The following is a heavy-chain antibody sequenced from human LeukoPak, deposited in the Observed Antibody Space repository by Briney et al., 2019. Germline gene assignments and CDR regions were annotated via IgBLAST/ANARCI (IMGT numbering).Heavy chain of an antibody. CDR2: ISAYNGNT. CDR3: ARDPSYYDILTGYSRPNPFDY. J-gene: IGHJ4*02. Sequence: ASVKVSCKASGYTFTGYGISWVRQAPGQGLEWMGWISAYNGNTNYAQKLQGRVTMTTDTSTSTAYMELRSLRSDDTAVYYCARDPSYYDILTGYSRPNPFDYWGQGTLVTVSS. V-gene: IGHV1-18*01. D-gene: IGHD3-9*01. CDR1: GYTFTGYG.